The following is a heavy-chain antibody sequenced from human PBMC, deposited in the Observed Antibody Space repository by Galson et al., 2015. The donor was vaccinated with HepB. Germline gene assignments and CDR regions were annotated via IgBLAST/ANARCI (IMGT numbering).Heavy chain of an antibody. D-gene: IGHD6-19*01. J-gene: IGHJ4*02. CDR2: ISYDGSNK. CDR3: AKDPYLYSALAGTMAGFDY. CDR1: GFTFSNYG. Sequence: SLRLSCAASGFTFSNYGMHRVRQAPGKGLEWVAVISYDGSNKYYADPVKGRFTISRDNSKNTLYLQMNSLRAEDTALYYCAKDPYLYSALAGTMAGFDYWGQGTLVTVSS. V-gene: IGHV3-30*18.